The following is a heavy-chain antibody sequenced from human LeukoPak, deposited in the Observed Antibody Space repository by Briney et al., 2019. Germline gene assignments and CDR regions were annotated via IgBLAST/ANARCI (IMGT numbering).Heavy chain of an antibody. D-gene: IGHD4-17*01. CDR3: ARDPLPHRYGDHEVHYYGMDV. Sequence: ASVKVSCKASGYTFTSYGISWVRQAPGQGLEWMGWISAYNGNTNYAQKLQGRVTMTTDTSTSTAYMELRSLRSDDTAVYYCARDPLPHRYGDHEVHYYGMDVWGQGTTVTVSS. J-gene: IGHJ6*02. CDR1: GYTFTSYG. V-gene: IGHV1-18*01. CDR2: ISAYNGNT.